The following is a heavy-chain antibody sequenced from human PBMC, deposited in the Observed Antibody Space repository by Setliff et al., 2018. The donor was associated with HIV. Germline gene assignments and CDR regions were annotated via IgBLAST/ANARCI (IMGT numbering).Heavy chain of an antibody. CDR2: ISTGTNLM. Sequence: GGSLRLSCAASGFSFSYYSMNWVRQAPGKGLEWVSYISTGTNLMYYADSVKGRFTISRDNAKNSLYLHMNGLRADDTAVYYCARASWGNYYNSSGYSDYWGQGTLVTVSS. D-gene: IGHD3-22*01. CDR3: ARASWGNYYNSSGYSDY. CDR1: GFSFSYYS. J-gene: IGHJ4*02. V-gene: IGHV3-48*01.